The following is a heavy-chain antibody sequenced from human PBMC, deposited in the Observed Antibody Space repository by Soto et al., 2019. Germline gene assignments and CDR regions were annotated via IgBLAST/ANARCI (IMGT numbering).Heavy chain of an antibody. CDR2: IIPIPGTA. CDR1: GGTFGSYA. D-gene: IGHD2-2*01. CDR3: ARAQGSSTSLEIYYSYYYGMDV. Sequence: QVQLVQSGAEVKKPGSSVKVSCKASGGTFGSYAISWVRHAPGQGLEWMGGIIPIPGTANYAQKFQGRVTIAAEESTSTAYMELSSLRSEDTAVYYCARAQGSSTSLEIYYSYYYGMDVWGQGTTVTVSS. J-gene: IGHJ6*02. V-gene: IGHV1-69*01.